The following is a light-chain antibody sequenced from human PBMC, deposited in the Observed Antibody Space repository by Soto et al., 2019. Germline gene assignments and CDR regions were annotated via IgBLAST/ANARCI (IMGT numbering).Light chain of an antibody. CDR1: DSNIGTNH. Sequence: QPVLTQPPSASGTPGQSVTISCSGSDSNIGTNHVYWYQHLPGTAPKLLIYRNILRPSGVPDRISASKSGTSASLAISGLRSEDESDYYCAVWDDSLSGWVFGGGTKLTVL. J-gene: IGLJ3*02. CDR2: RNI. V-gene: IGLV1-47*01. CDR3: AVWDDSLSGWV.